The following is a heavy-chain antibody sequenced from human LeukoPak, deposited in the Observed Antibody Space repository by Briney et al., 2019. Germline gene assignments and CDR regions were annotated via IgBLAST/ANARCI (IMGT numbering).Heavy chain of an antibody. CDR3: ATQLRNYYYYGMDV. CDR2: ISGSGGST. D-gene: IGHD7-27*01. V-gene: IGHV3-23*01. J-gene: IGHJ6*04. CDR1: GFTFSSYE. Sequence: GGSLRLSCAASGFTFSSYEMNWVRQAPGKGLEWVSAISGSGGSTYYADSVKGRFTISRDNSKNTLYLQMNSLRAEDTAVYYCATQLRNYYYYGMDVWGKGTTVTVSS.